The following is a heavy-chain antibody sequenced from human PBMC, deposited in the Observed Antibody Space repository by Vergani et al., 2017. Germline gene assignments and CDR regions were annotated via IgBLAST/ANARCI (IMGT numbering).Heavy chain of an antibody. V-gene: IGHV3-9*01. CDR1: GISFWKYG. D-gene: IGHD2-15*01. Sequence: EVELVESGGGLGQPGGSLRLSCAASGISFWKYGMHWVRQAPGKGLEWVSGISWNSGAVDYADSVRGRFTISRDNAKNSLYLQMNSLRAEDTAVYYCARAPSPYCSGGSCYSAYWGQGTLVTVSS. CDR3: ARAPSPYCSGGSCYSAY. J-gene: IGHJ4*02. CDR2: ISWNSGAV.